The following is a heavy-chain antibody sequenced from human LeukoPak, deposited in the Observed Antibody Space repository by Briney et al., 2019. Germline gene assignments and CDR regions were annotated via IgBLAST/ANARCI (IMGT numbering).Heavy chain of an antibody. J-gene: IGHJ4*02. Sequence: ASVKVSCKASGGTFSSYAISWVRQAPGQGLEWMGRIIPILGIANYAQKFQGRVTITADKSTSTAYMGLSSLRSEDTAVYYCARSDYGDYERGFFDYWGQGTLVTVSS. D-gene: IGHD4-17*01. V-gene: IGHV1-69*04. CDR2: IIPILGIA. CDR3: ARSDYGDYERGFFDY. CDR1: GGTFSSYA.